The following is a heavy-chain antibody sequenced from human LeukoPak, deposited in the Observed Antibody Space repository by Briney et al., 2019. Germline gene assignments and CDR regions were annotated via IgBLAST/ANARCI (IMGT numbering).Heavy chain of an antibody. CDR3: TRSNDYGYYGDGVGDY. Sequence: PGGSLRLSCAASGFTFSSYSMNWVRQAPGRGLEWVSYISSSGGTTYYADSMKGRFTISRDNAKNSLYLQMNSLRAEDTAIYYCTRSNDYGYYGDGVGDYWGQGTLVTVSS. CDR2: ISSSGGTT. CDR1: GFTFSSYS. J-gene: IGHJ4*02. V-gene: IGHV3-48*01. D-gene: IGHD4-17*01.